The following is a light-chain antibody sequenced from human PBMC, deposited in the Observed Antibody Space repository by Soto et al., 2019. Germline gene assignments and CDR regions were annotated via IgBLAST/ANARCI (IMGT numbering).Light chain of an antibody. J-gene: IGKJ1*01. CDR2: RAS. CDR3: QQYNAYSAP. Sequence: DIQMTQSPSTLSASVGDRVTITCRASQSVNSWLAWYQQRPGKAPTLLIYRASTLQSGVPSRFSGSGSGTELTLTISSLQPDDFASYYCQQYNAYSAPFGQGTKVEIK. V-gene: IGKV1-5*03. CDR1: QSVNSW.